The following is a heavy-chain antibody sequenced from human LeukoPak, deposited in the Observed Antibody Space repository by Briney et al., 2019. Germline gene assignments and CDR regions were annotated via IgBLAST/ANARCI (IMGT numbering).Heavy chain of an antibody. CDR3: ARDKVSGPTLLDY. J-gene: IGHJ4*02. CDR2: ISSSSGYI. D-gene: IGHD5/OR15-5a*01. CDR1: GFAFSNYN. V-gene: IGHV3-21*01. Sequence: GGSLRLSCAVSGFAFSNYNMNWVRQAPGKGLEWVASISSSSGYIHYADSVKGRFTISRDNAKKSLYLQMDSLRVDDTAVYYCARDKVSGPTLLDYWGQGTLVTVSS.